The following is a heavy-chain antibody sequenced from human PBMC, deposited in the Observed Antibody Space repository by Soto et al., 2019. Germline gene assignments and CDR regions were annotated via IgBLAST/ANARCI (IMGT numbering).Heavy chain of an antibody. V-gene: IGHV1-2*02. CDR2: INPNSGGT. D-gene: IGHD5-12*01. Sequence: ASVKVSCKASGYTFTGYYMHWVRQAPGQGLEWMGWINPNSGGTNYAQKFQGRVTITADESTSTAYMELSSLRSEDTAVYYCATRDGYNPNFDYWGQGTLVTVSS. CDR3: ATRDGYNPNFDY. CDR1: GYTFTGYY. J-gene: IGHJ4*02.